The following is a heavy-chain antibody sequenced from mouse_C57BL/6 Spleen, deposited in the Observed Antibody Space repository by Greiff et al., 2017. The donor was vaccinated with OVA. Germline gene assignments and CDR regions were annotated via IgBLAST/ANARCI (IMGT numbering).Heavy chain of an antibody. CDR2: ISYDGSN. Sequence: EVHLVESGPGLVKPSQSLSLTCSVTGYSITSGYYWNWIRQFPGNKLEWMGYISYDGSNNYNPSLKNRISITRDTSKNQFFLKLNSVTTEDTATYYCAREDYSNYLAWFAYWGQGTLVTVSA. D-gene: IGHD2-5*01. V-gene: IGHV3-6*01. CDR3: AREDYSNYLAWFAY. J-gene: IGHJ3*01. CDR1: GYSITSGYY.